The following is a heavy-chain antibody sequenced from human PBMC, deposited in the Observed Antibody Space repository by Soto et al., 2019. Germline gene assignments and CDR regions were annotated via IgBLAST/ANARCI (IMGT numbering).Heavy chain of an antibody. D-gene: IGHD3-10*01. V-gene: IGHV4-4*07. CDR3: ARDKVTMVRDPSGGIYYYYGMDV. Sequence: SETLSLTCAIYGGSFSNYYWSWIRQPAGKGLEWIGRIYTSGSTNYNPSLKSRVTMSVDTSKNQFSLKLSSVTAADTAVYYCARDKVTMVRDPSGGIYYYYGMDVWGQGTTVTVSS. CDR1: GGSFSNYY. J-gene: IGHJ6*02. CDR2: IYTSGST.